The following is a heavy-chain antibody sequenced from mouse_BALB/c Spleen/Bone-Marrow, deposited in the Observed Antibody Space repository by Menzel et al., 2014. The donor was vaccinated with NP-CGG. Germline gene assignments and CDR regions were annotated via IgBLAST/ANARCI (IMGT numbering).Heavy chain of an antibody. CDR1: GYTFTDYY. CDR3: AMGVRLYWYFDV. V-gene: IGHV1-26*01. Sequence: EVQLQQSGPELVKPGASVKMSCKASGYTFTDYYMKWVKRSYGKSLEWIGDINPINGDTFYNQKFKGKATLTVDKSSSTVYMQLDSLTSEGSAICYCAMGVRLYWYFDVWGAGTTVTVSS. CDR2: INPINGDT. J-gene: IGHJ1*01. D-gene: IGHD2-14*01.